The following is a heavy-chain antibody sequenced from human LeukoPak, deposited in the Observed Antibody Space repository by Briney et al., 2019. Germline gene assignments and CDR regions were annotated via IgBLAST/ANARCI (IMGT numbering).Heavy chain of an antibody. CDR2: MNPNSGNT. CDR1: GYTFTSYG. CDR3: AREGKDIWYYYYYMDV. J-gene: IGHJ6*03. Sequence: ASVKVSCKASGYTFTSYGISWVRQAPGQGLEWMGWMNPNSGNTGYAQKFQGRVTMTRNTSISTAYMELSSLRSEDTAVYYCAREGKDIWYYYYYMDVWGKGTTVTVSS. D-gene: IGHD3-16*01. V-gene: IGHV1-8*02.